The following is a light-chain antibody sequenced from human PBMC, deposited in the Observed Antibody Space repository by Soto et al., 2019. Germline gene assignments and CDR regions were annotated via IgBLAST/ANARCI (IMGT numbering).Light chain of an antibody. Sequence: DIQMTQSPSTLSSSVGDRATISCRASQSISSWLAWYQQKPGKAPKLLIYDASSFETGVPSRFSGSGSGTEFTLTISSLQPDDFATYYCQQYNSYSLTFGRGTKVEIK. CDR1: QSISSW. CDR3: QQYNSYSLT. CDR2: DAS. J-gene: IGKJ4*01. V-gene: IGKV1-5*01.